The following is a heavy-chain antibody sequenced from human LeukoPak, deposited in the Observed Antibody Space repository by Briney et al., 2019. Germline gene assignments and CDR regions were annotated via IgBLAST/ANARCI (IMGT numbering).Heavy chain of an antibody. CDR3: ARAAFPFQTGTKGGNDY. D-gene: IGHD1-7*01. J-gene: IGHJ4*02. CDR2: IKQDGSEK. Sequence: GGSLRLSCAASGFTFSSYWMSWVRQAPGKGLEWVANIKQDGSEKYYVDSVKGRFTISRDNAKNSLYLQMNSLRAEDTAVYYCARAAFPFQTGTKGGNDYWGQGTLVTVSS. V-gene: IGHV3-7*01. CDR1: GFTFSSYW.